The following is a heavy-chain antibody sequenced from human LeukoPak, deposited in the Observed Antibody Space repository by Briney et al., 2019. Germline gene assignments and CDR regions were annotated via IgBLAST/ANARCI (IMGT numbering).Heavy chain of an antibody. J-gene: IGHJ5*02. CDR2: ISYDGSNK. D-gene: IGHD3-3*01. CDR1: GFTFSSYG. Sequence: GGSLRLSCAASGFTFSSYGMHWVHQAPGKGLEWVAVISYDGSNKYYADSVKGRFTISRDNAKNSLYLQMNSLGAEDTAVYYCARDENTIFGVVYEYNWFDPWGQGTLVTVSS. V-gene: IGHV3-30*03. CDR3: ARDENTIFGVVYEYNWFDP.